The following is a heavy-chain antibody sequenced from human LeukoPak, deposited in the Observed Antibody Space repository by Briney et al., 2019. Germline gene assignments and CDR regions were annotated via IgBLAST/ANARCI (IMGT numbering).Heavy chain of an antibody. J-gene: IGHJ6*03. CDR1: GYTFTSYD. Sequence: ASVTVSCKASGYTFTSYDINWVRQATGQGLEWMGWMNPNSGNTGYAQKFQGRVTITRSTSISTVYMELSSLISDDTAVYYCARVDTVNYYYYMDVWGKGTPVTVSS. D-gene: IGHD5-18*01. CDR3: ARVDTVNYYYYMDV. V-gene: IGHV1-8*03. CDR2: MNPNSGNT.